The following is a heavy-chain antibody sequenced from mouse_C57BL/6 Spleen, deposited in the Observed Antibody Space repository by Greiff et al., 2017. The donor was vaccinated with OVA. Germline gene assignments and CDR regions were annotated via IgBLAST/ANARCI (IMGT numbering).Heavy chain of an antibody. J-gene: IGHJ3*01. CDR2: INPNNGGT. D-gene: IGHD2-1*01. CDR3: ARGGIYYGTKPAWFAY. Sequence: VQLQQPGPELVKPGASVKISCKASGYTFTDYYMNWVKQSHGKSLEWIGDINPNNGGTSYNQKFKGKATLTVDKSSSTAYMELRSLTSEDSAVYYCARGGIYYGTKPAWFAYWGQGTLVTVSA. V-gene: IGHV1-26*01. CDR1: GYTFTDYY.